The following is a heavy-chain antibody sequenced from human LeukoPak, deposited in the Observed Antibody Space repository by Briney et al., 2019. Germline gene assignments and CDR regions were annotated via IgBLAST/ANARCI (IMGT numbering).Heavy chain of an antibody. V-gene: IGHV4-4*07. Sequence: SETLSLTSTVSGGSLSSYYWSWIRQPAGKGLEWIGRIYTSGSTNYNPSLKSRVTISVDKSKNQFSLKLSSVTAADTAVYYCARDYYGSGSLYYFDNSGQGTLVTVSS. D-gene: IGHD3-10*01. CDR1: GGSLSSYY. J-gene: IGHJ4*02. CDR2: IYTSGST. CDR3: ARDYYGSGSLYYFDN.